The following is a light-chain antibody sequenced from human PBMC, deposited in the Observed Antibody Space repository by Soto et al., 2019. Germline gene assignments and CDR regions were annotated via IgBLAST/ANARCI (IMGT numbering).Light chain of an antibody. CDR3: QQYNSYSRT. CDR1: QSISSW. J-gene: IGKJ1*01. V-gene: IGKV1-5*03. CDR2: KAS. Sequence: DIQMTQPPSTLSASVGARVTITCRASQSISSWLAWYQQKPGKAPKLLIYKASSLESGVPSRFSGSGSGTEFTLTISSLQPDDFATYYCQQYNSYSRTFGQGTKVDIK.